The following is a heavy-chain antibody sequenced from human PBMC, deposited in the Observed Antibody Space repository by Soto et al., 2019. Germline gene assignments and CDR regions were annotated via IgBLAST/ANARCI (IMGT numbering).Heavy chain of an antibody. CDR3: ARDEVAARLPYYYYGMDV. Sequence: RASVKVSCKASGGTFSSYAISWVRQAPGQGLEWMGGIIPIFGTANYAQKFQGRVTITADESTSTAYMELSSLRSEDTAVYYCARDEVAARLPYYYYGMDVWGQGTTAIFSS. D-gene: IGHD6-6*01. CDR2: IIPIFGTA. J-gene: IGHJ6*02. CDR1: GGTFSSYA. V-gene: IGHV1-69*13.